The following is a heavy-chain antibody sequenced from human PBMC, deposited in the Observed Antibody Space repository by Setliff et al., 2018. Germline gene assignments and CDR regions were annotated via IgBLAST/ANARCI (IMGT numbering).Heavy chain of an antibody. D-gene: IGHD1-26*01. CDR2: IYHSGSA. Sequence: SETLSLTCTVSGDSISSGDYFWSWIRQPPGKGLEWIAYIYHSGSAYYNPSLKSRVTMTVDTSKNQFSLHLTSVTAAYTAVYYCAREVGTTTSSDAFDVWGQGMMVTVSS. CDR3: AREVGTTTSSDAFDV. V-gene: IGHV4-30-4*08. J-gene: IGHJ3*01. CDR1: GDSISSGDYF.